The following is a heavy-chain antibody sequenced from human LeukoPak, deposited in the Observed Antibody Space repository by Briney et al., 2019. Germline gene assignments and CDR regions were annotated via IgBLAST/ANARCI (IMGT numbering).Heavy chain of an antibody. D-gene: IGHD2-15*01. CDR1: GYTFTSYY. CDR2: INPSGGST. CDR3: ARSHPLRGSDY. V-gene: IGHV1-46*01. Sequence: ASVKVSCKASGYTFTSYYMHWVRQAPGQGLEWMGIINPSGGSTSYAQKFQGRVTMTRDTSTSTVYMEPSSLRSEDTAVYYCARSHPLRGSDYWGQGTLVTVSS. J-gene: IGHJ4*02.